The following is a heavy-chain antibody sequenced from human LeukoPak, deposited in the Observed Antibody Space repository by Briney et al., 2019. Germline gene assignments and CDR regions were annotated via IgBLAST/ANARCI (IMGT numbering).Heavy chain of an antibody. CDR1: GGSITSYF. J-gene: IGHJ1*01. Sequence: PSETLSLTCTVSGGSITSYFWTWIRQPPGKGLEWIGYIYHSGTTNYNPSLKSRVTISVDTSKNQFSLKLTSVTAADTAVYYCAQKAPYSPGYSQHWGQGTLVTVSP. CDR2: IYHSGTT. D-gene: IGHD2-15*01. CDR3: AQKAPYSPGYSQH. V-gene: IGHV4-59*01.